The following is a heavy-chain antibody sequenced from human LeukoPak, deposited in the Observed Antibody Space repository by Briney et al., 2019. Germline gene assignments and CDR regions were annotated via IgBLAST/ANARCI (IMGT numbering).Heavy chain of an antibody. J-gene: IGHJ4*02. Sequence: SETLSLTCTVSGGSISIDYWSWIRQPPGKGLEWIGYISYSGSTNYNPSLKSRVTILKDTSKNQFSLKVSSVTAADTAVYYCARDGSSSEGFDYWGQGTLVTVSS. CDR1: GGSISIDY. CDR2: ISYSGST. CDR3: ARDGSSSEGFDY. V-gene: IGHV4-59*12. D-gene: IGHD6-6*01.